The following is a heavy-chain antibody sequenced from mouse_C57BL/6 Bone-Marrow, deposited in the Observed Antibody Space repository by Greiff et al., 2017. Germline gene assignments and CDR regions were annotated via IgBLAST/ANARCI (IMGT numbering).Heavy chain of an antibody. CDR1: GYTFTDYY. Sequence: VKLMESGAELVRPGASVKLSCKASGYTFTDYYINWVKQRPGQGLEWIARIYPGSGNTYYNEKFKGKATLTAEKSSSTAYMQLSSLTSDDSAVYFVARFGYYGSSYVFDYWGQGTTLTVSS. V-gene: IGHV1-76*01. D-gene: IGHD1-1*01. CDR2: IYPGSGNT. J-gene: IGHJ2*01. CDR3: ARFGYYGSSYVFDY.